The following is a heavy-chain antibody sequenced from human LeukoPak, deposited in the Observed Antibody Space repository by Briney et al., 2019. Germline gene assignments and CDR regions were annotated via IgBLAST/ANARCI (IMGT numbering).Heavy chain of an antibody. CDR3: VKDGGRDTAAAYY. Sequence: GGSLRLSCAASGFTFNSYAMHWVRQAPGKGLEWVSGILRNSGSIGYADSVKGRFTISRDDAKNSLYLQMNSLRAEDTALYYCVKDGGRDTAAAYYWGQGTLVSVSS. CDR1: GFTFNSYA. CDR2: ILRNSGSI. J-gene: IGHJ4*02. V-gene: IGHV3-9*01. D-gene: IGHD6-13*01.